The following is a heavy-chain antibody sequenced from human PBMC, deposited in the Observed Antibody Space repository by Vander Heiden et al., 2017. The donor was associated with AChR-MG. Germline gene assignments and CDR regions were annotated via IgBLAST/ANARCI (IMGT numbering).Heavy chain of an antibody. D-gene: IGHD6-13*01. V-gene: IGHV4-30-2*01. Sequence: QLQLQESGSGLVKPSQTLSLTCAVSGGSISSGGYSWSWIRQPPGKGLEWIGYIYHSGSTYYNPSLKSRVTISVDRSKNQFSLKLSSVTAADTAVYYCARVRNIAAAGTPRYYFDYWGQGTLVTVSS. CDR3: ARVRNIAAAGTPRYYFDY. CDR1: GGSISSGGYS. CDR2: IYHSGST. J-gene: IGHJ4*02.